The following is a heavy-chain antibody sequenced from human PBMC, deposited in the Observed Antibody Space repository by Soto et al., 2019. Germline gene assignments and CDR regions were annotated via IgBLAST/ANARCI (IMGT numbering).Heavy chain of an antibody. D-gene: IGHD3-22*01. CDR1: GGSISSSSYY. CDR3: ARVSTYYYDSSSAFDI. Sequence: PSETLSLTCAVSGGSISSSSYYWGWIRQPPGKGLEWIGSIYYSGSTYYNPSLKSRVTISVDTSKNQFSLKLSSVTAADTAVYYCARVSTYYYDSSSAFDIWGQGTMVTVSS. J-gene: IGHJ3*02. V-gene: IGHV4-39*01. CDR2: IYYSGST.